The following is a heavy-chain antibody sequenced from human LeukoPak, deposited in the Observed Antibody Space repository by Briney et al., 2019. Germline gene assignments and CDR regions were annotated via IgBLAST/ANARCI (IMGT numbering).Heavy chain of an antibody. CDR2: INPNSAGT. D-gene: IGHD3-22*01. V-gene: IGHV1-2*02. CDR1: GYTFTDYY. Sequence: ASVKVSCKASGYTFTDYYMHWVRQAPGQGLEWMGWINPNSAGTNYAQKFEGRVTMTRDTSTSTVYMELSSLRSEDTAVYYCAREGSSGYYYGYWGQGTLVTVSS. CDR3: AREGSSGYYYGY. J-gene: IGHJ4*02.